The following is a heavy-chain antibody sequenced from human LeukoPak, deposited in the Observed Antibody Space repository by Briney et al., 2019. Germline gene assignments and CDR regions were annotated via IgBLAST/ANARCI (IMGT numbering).Heavy chain of an antibody. D-gene: IGHD5-24*01. CDR2: INHSGST. V-gene: IGHV4-34*01. J-gene: IGHJ6*02. Sequence: PSESLSLTCAVYGGSFCGYYWSWIRQPPGQGLEGSGEINHSGSTNYNPSLKSRVTLSVDTSKNQLSLKLSSVTAANTAVYYCAKGGYIKGSSRMDVWGQGTTVSVSS. CDR3: AKGGYIKGSSRMDV. CDR1: GGSFCGYY.